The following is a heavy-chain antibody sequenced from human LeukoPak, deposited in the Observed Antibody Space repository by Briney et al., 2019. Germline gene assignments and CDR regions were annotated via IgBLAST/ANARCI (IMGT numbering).Heavy chain of an antibody. Sequence: GGSLRLSCAASGFTFSSYAMHWVRQAPGKGLEWVAVISYDGSNKYYADSVKGRFTISRDNSKNTLYLQMNSLRAEDTAVYYCAKVGSGIVVVPAAMDFDYWGQGTLVTVSS. J-gene: IGHJ4*02. CDR1: GFTFSSYA. CDR3: AKVGSGIVVVPAAMDFDY. CDR2: ISYDGSNK. V-gene: IGHV3-30-3*01. D-gene: IGHD2-2*01.